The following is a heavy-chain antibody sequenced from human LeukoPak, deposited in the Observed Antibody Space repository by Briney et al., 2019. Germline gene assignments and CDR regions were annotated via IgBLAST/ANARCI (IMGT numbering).Heavy chain of an antibody. CDR3: ARGNGDIVVVPSAMGPELFDY. CDR1: GGSFSGYY. D-gene: IGHD2-2*01. J-gene: IGHJ4*02. Sequence: PSETLSLTCAVYGGSFSGYYWSWIRQPPGKGLEWIGEINHSGSTNYNPSLKSRVTISVDTSKNQFSLKLSSVTAADTAVYYCARGNGDIVVVPSAMGPELFDYWGQGTLVTVSS. V-gene: IGHV4-34*01. CDR2: INHSGST.